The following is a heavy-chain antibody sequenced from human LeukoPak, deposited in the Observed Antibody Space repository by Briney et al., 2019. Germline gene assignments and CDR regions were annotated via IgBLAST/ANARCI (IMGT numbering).Heavy chain of an antibody. CDR2: INEVGSEI. CDR1: GFIFNAYW. Sequence: GGSLRPSCAASGFIFNAYWMSWVRQAPNKGLEWVANINEVGSEIYYLDSVKGRFTISRDNAKNSLYLQMNSLRAEDTAVYYCATGVYYLDNWGQGTLVTVSS. CDR3: ATGVYYLDN. D-gene: IGHD2-8*01. V-gene: IGHV3-7*01. J-gene: IGHJ4*02.